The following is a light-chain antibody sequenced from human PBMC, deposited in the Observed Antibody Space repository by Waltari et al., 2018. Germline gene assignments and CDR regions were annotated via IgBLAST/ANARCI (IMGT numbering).Light chain of an antibody. CDR1: QSIASY. CDR2: AAS. J-gene: IGKJ1*01. V-gene: IGKV1-39*01. CDR3: QQSYSTPPT. Sequence: DIQMTQSPSSLSASVGDRVTISCRASQSIASYLHWYQQKPGKAPELLIYAASSLQSGGPSRFSGSGSGTDFTLTISSLQPEDFATYYCQQSYSTPPTFGQVTNVEIK.